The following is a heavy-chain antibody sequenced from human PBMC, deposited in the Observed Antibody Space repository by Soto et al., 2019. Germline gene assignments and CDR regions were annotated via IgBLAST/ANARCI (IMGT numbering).Heavy chain of an antibody. Sequence: ASVKVSCKASGYTFTGYYMHWVRQAPGQGLEWMGWINPNSGGTNYAQKFQGWVTMTRDTSISTAYMELSRLRSDDTAVYYCARGDCSGGSCYSYYYGMDVWGQGTMVTVSS. V-gene: IGHV1-2*04. CDR1: GYTFTGYY. CDR3: ARGDCSGGSCYSYYYGMDV. J-gene: IGHJ6*02. CDR2: INPNSGGT. D-gene: IGHD2-15*01.